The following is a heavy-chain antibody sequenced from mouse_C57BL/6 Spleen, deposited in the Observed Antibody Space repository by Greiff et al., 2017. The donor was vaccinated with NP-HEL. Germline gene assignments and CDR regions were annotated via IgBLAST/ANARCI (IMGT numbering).Heavy chain of an antibody. CDR3: ARGYSNYFDV. J-gene: IGHJ1*03. CDR1: GFTFSSYA. CDR2: ISDGGSYT. V-gene: IGHV5-4*01. Sequence: EVQRVESGGGLVKPGGSLKLSCAASGFTFSSYAMSWVRQTPEKRLEWVATISDGGSYTYYPDNVKGRFTISRDNAKNNLYLQMSHLKSEDTAMYYCARGYSNYFDVWGTGTTVTVSS. D-gene: IGHD2-5*01.